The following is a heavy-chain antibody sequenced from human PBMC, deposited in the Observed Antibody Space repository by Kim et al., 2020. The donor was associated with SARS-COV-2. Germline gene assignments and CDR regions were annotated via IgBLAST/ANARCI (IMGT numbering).Heavy chain of an antibody. Sequence: SETLSLTCTVSGGSISSYYWSWIRQPPGKGLEWIGYIYYSGSTHYNPSLKSRVTISVHTSKNHFSLQLSSVTASDTAGYYCALPPSCYYFTYCGQVTL. J-gene: IGHJ4*02. CDR3: ALPPSCYYFTY. CDR1: GGSISSYY. CDR2: IYYSGST. D-gene: IGHD2-15*01. V-gene: IGHV4-59*01.